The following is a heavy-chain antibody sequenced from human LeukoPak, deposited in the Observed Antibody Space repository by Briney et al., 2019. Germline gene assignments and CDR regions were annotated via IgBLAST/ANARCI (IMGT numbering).Heavy chain of an antibody. CDR2: IRNDGSNQ. J-gene: IGHJ2*01. CDR3: ARGVPSTISGWFFDL. V-gene: IGHV3-30*04. D-gene: IGHD2-2*01. CDR1: GFTFSSYA. Sequence: GGSLRLSCAASGFTFSSYAMHWVRQAPGKGLEWVGVIRNDGSNQYYADSVKGQFTISRDNSKNTLYLQMNSLRVEDRAVYFCARGVPSTISGWFFDLWGRGTLVTVSS.